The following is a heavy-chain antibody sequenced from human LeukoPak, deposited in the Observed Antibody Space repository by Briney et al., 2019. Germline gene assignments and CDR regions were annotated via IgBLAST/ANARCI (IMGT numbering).Heavy chain of an antibody. CDR1: GYTFTGYY. V-gene: IGHV1-2*06. Sequence: WASVKVSCKASGYTFTGYYMHWVRQVPGQGLEWMGRINPNSGGTDYTQKFQGRVTMTRDTSISTAYVELSRLTSDDTAVYYCARRGQPGAFDIWGQGTVVTVSS. CDR2: INPNSGGT. J-gene: IGHJ3*02. D-gene: IGHD1-1*01. CDR3: ARRGQPGAFDI.